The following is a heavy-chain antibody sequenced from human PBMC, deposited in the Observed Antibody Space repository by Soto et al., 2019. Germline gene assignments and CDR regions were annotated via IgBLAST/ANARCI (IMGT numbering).Heavy chain of an antibody. D-gene: IGHD1-26*01. CDR3: ARRGSGSYYDY. CDR2: ISGSGGST. V-gene: IGHV3-23*01. Sequence: EVQLLESGGGLVQPGGSLRLSCAASGFTFSSYAMRWVRQAPGKGLEWVSAISGSGGSTYYADSVKGRFTISRDNSKNTLYLQMNSLKAEDTAVYYCARRGSGSYYDYWGQGTLVTVSS. J-gene: IGHJ4*02. CDR1: GFTFSSYA.